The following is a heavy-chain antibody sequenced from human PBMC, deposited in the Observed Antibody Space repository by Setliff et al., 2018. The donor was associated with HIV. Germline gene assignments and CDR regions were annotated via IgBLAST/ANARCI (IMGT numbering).Heavy chain of an antibody. Sequence: SETLSLTCAVSGYSISSGYYWGRIRQTPGKGLEWIGSIYHSGTTYYNPSLRSRVTISVDTSKNQFSLKLSSVTAADTAVYYCARQGDGYNLYHVYYFDYWGQGTLVTVSS. J-gene: IGHJ4*02. CDR2: IYHSGTT. D-gene: IGHD5-12*01. CDR3: ARQGDGYNLYHVYYFDY. CDR1: GYSISSGYY. V-gene: IGHV4-38-2*01.